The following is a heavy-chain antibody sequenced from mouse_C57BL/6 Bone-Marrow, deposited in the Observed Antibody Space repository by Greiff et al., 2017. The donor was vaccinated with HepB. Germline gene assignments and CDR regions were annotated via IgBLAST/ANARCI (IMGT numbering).Heavy chain of an antibody. Sequence: QVQLQQSGPELVKPGASVKISCKASGYAFSSSWMNWVKQRPGKGLEWIGRIYPGDGDTNYNGKFKGKATLTADKSSSTAYMQLSSLTSEDSAVYFCIYDGYYFFAYWGQGTLVTVSA. CDR2: IYPGDGDT. CDR3: IYDGYYFFAY. CDR1: GYAFSSSW. J-gene: IGHJ3*01. V-gene: IGHV1-82*01. D-gene: IGHD2-3*01.